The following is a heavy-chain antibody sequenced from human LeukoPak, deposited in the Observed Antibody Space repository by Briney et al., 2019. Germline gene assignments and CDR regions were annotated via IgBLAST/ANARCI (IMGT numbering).Heavy chain of an antibody. Sequence: SETLSLTCTVSGGSISSYYWSWIRQPPGKGLEWIGYIYYSGTTNYNPSLKSRVTISVDTSKNQFSLKLSSVTAADTAAYYCARGNSGYYYADYWGQGTLVTVSS. V-gene: IGHV4-59*01. D-gene: IGHD3-22*01. J-gene: IGHJ4*02. CDR1: GGSISSYY. CDR2: IYYSGTT. CDR3: ARGNSGYYYADY.